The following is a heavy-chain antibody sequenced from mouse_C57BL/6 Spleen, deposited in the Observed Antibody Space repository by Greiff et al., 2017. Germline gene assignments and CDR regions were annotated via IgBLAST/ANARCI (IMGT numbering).Heavy chain of an antibody. V-gene: IGHV1-72*01. CDR3: ARGLVTTVVDYAMDY. D-gene: IGHD1-1*01. CDR2: IDPNSGGT. CDR1: GYTFTSYW. Sequence: QVQLQQPGAELVKPGASVKLSCKASGYTFTSYWMHWVKQRPGRGLEWIGRIDPNSGGTKYNEKFKSKATLTVDKPSSTAYMQLSSLTSEDSAGSYCARGLVTTVVDYAMDYWGQGTSVTVSS. J-gene: IGHJ4*01.